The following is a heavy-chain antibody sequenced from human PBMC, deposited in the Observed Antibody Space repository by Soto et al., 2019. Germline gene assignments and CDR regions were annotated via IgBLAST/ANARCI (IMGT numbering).Heavy chain of an antibody. CDR3: ARHRGYSYGYCAY. CDR2: ISSSSSTI. J-gene: IGHJ4*02. D-gene: IGHD5-18*01. V-gene: IGHV3-48*02. Sequence: GGALRLSRSPPGFTFRSYSMNSVRPAPGKGLEWVSYISSSSSTIYYADSVKGRFTISRDNAKNSLYLQMNSLRDEDTAVYYCARHRGYSYGYCAYWGQGTLVTVSS. CDR1: GFTFRSYS.